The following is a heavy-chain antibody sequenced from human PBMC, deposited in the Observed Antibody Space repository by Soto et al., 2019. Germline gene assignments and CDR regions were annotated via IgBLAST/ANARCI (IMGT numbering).Heavy chain of an antibody. J-gene: IGHJ4*02. CDR3: ASHYDMWSGYLSPVDY. CDR1: GYTCSDYY. CDR2: IDTSGTKI. V-gene: IGHV3-11*01. D-gene: IGHD3-3*01. Sequence: TGGSLRLSCAASGYTCSDYYMSWIRQAPGKGLEWISYIDTSGTKIYYADSVKGRFTITRDNAKNSLYLEMNSLRDEDTAVYYCASHYDMWSGYLSPVDYWGQGTLVTVSS.